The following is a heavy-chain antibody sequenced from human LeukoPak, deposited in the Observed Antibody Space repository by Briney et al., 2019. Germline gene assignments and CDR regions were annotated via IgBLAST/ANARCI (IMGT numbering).Heavy chain of an antibody. V-gene: IGHV3-7*03. CDR1: GFTFSESW. CDR3: AKAPRNVISFPSDY. D-gene: IGHD2-21*01. Sequence: GGSLRLSCVVSGFTFSESWVSWVRQAPGKGLGWVASLNLDGSDKYYVDSVKGRFTISRDNAKNSLYLQMDSLRVEDTAVYYCAKAPRNVISFPSDYWGQGTLVTVSS. CDR2: LNLDGSDK. J-gene: IGHJ4*02.